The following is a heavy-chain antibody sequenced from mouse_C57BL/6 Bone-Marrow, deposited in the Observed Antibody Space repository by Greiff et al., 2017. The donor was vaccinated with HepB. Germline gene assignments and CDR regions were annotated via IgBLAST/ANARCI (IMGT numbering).Heavy chain of an antibody. CDR3: ARYDYDDSFDY. V-gene: IGHV1-18*01. J-gene: IGHJ2*01. CDR2: INPNNGGT. Sequence: VQLQQSGPELVKPGASVKIPCKASGYTFTDYNMDWVKQSHGKSLEWIGDINPNNGGTIYNQKFKGKATLTVDKSSSTAYMELRSLTSEDTAVYYCARYDYDDSFDYWGRGTTITVSS. CDR1: GYTFTDYN. D-gene: IGHD2-4*01.